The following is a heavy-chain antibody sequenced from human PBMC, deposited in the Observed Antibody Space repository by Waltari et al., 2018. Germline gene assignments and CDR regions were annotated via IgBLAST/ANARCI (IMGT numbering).Heavy chain of an antibody. J-gene: IGHJ5*02. CDR3: ARSGYSYGYWFDP. D-gene: IGHD5-18*01. CDR2: IKQDGSEK. CDR1: GFTFSSYW. V-gene: IGHV3-7*01. Sequence: EVQLVESGGGLVQPGGSLRLSCAASGFTFSSYWMSWVRQAPGKGLEWGANIKQDGSEKYYVDSVKGRFTISRDNAKNSLYLQMNSLRAEDTAVYYCARSGYSYGYWFDPWGQGTLVTVSS.